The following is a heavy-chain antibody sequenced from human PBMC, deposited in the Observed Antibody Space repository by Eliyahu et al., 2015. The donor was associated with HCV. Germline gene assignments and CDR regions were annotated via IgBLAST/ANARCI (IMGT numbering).Heavy chain of an antibody. J-gene: IGHJ4*02. Sequence: GLEWIGEINHSGSTNYNPSLKSRVTISVDTSKNQFSLKLSSVTAADTAVYYCARGWRRGVTGMWGYWGQGTLVTVSS. CDR3: ARGWRRGVTGMWGY. D-gene: IGHD3-10*01. CDR2: INHSGST. V-gene: IGHV4-34*01.